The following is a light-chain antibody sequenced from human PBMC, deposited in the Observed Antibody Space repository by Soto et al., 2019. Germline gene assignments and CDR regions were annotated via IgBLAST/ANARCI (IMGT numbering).Light chain of an antibody. Sequence: DIQMTQSPSTLSASVRDRVTIICRASQSISSWLAWYQQKPGKAPKLLIYKASTLKSGVPSRFSGSGSGTEFTLTISSLQPDDFATYYCQHYNSYSEAFGQGTKVDNK. CDR2: KAS. V-gene: IGKV1-5*03. CDR3: QHYNSYSEA. J-gene: IGKJ1*01. CDR1: QSISSW.